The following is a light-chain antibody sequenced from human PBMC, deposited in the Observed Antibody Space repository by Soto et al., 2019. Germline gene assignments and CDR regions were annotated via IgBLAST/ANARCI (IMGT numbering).Light chain of an antibody. CDR3: QQYNNWPPRIT. V-gene: IGKV3-15*01. CDR1: QSIASN. J-gene: IGKJ3*01. Sequence: EIVMTQSTATLSVSPGERATLSCRASQSIASNLAWYQEKPGQAPRLLIYGASTRATGIQARFSGSGSGTEFSLTISSLQSENFAIYYCQQYNNWPPRITFGPGTKVDIK. CDR2: GAS.